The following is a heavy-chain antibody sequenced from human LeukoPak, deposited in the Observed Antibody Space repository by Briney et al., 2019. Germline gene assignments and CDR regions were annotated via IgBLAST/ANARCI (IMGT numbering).Heavy chain of an antibody. CDR3: ARDDTHSDTSGSFYDAFDI. D-gene: IGHD3-22*01. V-gene: IGHV3-7*01. J-gene: IGHJ3*02. CDR1: GFTFSNYW. CDR2: IRPDRSVI. Sequence: GGSLRLSCAASGFTFSNYWMTWVRRAPGKVLEWVANIRPDRSVIHYVDSVKGRFTISRDSAKNSLYLQMNSLRVEDTAVYYCARDDTHSDTSGSFYDAFDIWGQGTMVTVSS.